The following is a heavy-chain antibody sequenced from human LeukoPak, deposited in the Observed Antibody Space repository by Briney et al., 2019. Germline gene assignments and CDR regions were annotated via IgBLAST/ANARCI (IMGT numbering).Heavy chain of an antibody. V-gene: IGHV3-23*01. CDR2: ISGSGGST. J-gene: IGHJ4*02. Sequence: PGGSLRLSCAASGFTFSSYAMSWVRQAPGKGLEWVSAISGSGGSTYYADSVMGRFTISRDNSKNTLYLQMNSLRAEDTAVYYCAKGCYYDSIGDYFDYWGQGTLDTVSS. CDR3: AKGCYYDSIGDYFDY. D-gene: IGHD3-22*01. CDR1: GFTFSSYA.